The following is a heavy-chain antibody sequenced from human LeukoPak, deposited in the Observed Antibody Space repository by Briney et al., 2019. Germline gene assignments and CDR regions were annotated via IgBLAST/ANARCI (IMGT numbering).Heavy chain of an antibody. CDR1: GFTFSSSW. CDR3: ARDRAYKTFDY. J-gene: IGHJ4*02. CDR2: IKPDGSEG. D-gene: IGHD3-16*01. V-gene: IGHV3-7*04. Sequence: SGGSLRLSRAASGFTFSSSWMTWVRQAPGKGLEWVATIKPDGSEGSYVGSVIGRFTISRDNAENSLFLLMINLRAEDTAVYYCARDRAYKTFDYWGQGALVTVSS.